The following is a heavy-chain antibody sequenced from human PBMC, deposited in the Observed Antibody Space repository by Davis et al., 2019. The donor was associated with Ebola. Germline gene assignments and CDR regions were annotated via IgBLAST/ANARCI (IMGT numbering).Heavy chain of an antibody. CDR2: IYYSGST. CDR1: GGSVSSGSYY. D-gene: IGHD4-11*01. V-gene: IGHV4-61*01. Sequence: MLSETLSLTCTVSGGSVSSGSYYWSWIRQPPGKGLEWIGYIYYSGSTNYNPSLKSRVTISVDTSKNQFSLKLSSVTAADTAVYYCARDLRLYYYGMDVWGQGTTVTVSS. CDR3: ARDLRLYYYGMDV. J-gene: IGHJ6*02.